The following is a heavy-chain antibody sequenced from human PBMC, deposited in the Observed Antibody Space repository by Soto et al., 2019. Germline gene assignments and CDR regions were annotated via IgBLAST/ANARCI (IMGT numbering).Heavy chain of an antibody. Sequence: PSETLSLTCAVSGGSISSGGYSWSWIRQASGKGLEWIAYIHHSGSTYYNPSLKSRVTISPDRSKNRFSLKLTYVTAADTAVYYCARERGAGWELPPVDWGQGTLVTVSS. D-gene: IGHD1-26*01. CDR3: ARERGAGWELPPVD. CDR1: GGSISSGGYS. V-gene: IGHV4-30-2*01. CDR2: IHHSGST. J-gene: IGHJ4*02.